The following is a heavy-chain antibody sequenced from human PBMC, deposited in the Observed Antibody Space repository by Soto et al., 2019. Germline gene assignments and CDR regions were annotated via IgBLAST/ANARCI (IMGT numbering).Heavy chain of an antibody. CDR1: GGSFSGYY. V-gene: IGHV4-34*01. CDR2: INHSGST. J-gene: IGHJ6*02. CDR3: GRVFWSGYWRNYYYYYGMDV. D-gene: IGHD3-3*01. Sequence: SETLSLTCAVYGGSFSGYYWSWIRQPPGKGLEWIGEINHSGSTNYNPSLKSRVTISVDTSKNQFSLKLSSVTAADTAVYYCGRVFWSGYWRNYYYYYGMDVWGQGTTVTVSS.